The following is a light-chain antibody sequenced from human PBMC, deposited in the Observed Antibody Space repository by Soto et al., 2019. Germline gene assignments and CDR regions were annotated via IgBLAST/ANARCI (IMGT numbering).Light chain of an antibody. CDR3: SSYTSSINYV. J-gene: IGLJ1*01. Sequence: SALTQPASVSGSPGQSITISCTGTSSDVGGYNYVSWYQQHPGKARKLMIYDVSNRPSGVSNRFSGSKSGNTASLTISGLQAEDEADYYCSSYTSSINYVFGTGTKLTVL. V-gene: IGLV2-14*01. CDR1: SSDVGGYNY. CDR2: DVS.